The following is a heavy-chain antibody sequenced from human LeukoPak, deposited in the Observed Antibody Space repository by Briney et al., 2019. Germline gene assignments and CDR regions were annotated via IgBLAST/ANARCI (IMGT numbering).Heavy chain of an antibody. CDR3: ARMYHYDRSGYYSFDY. D-gene: IGHD3-22*01. Sequence: PSETLSLTCTVSGGSISNSSYYWGWIRQPPGKGLEWIGTTYYSGSTYYNPSLKSRVTISGDTSKNQFSLKLSSVTAADTAVYYCARMYHYDRSGYYSFDYWGQGTLVTVSS. J-gene: IGHJ4*02. V-gene: IGHV4-39*07. CDR2: TYYSGST. CDR1: GGSISNSSYY.